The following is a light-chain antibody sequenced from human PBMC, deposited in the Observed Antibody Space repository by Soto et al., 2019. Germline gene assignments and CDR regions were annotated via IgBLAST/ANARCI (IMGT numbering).Light chain of an antibody. CDR3: SSYISSSTFVV. V-gene: IGLV2-14*01. J-gene: IGLJ2*01. CDR1: SRDVGGYNY. CDR2: EVS. Sequence: QSVLTQPASVSGSPGQSITISCTGTSRDVGGYNYDSWHQQHPGKAPKVIITEVSNRPSGVSNRFSGSKSGNTASLTISGLQAEDEADYYCSSYISSSTFVVFGGGTKLTVL.